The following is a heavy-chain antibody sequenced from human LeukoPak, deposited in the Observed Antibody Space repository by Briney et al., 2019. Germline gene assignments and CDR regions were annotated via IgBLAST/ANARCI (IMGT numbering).Heavy chain of an antibody. CDR1: GYTFTGYY. V-gene: IGHV1-2*02. Sequence: GASVKVSFKASGYTFTGYYMHWVRQAPGQGLEWMGWINPNSGGTDYAQKFQARVTITRDTSISTAYMELSRLRSDDTAVYYCARDHGYCSSTSCYNAFDIWGQGTMVTVSS. CDR2: INPNSGGT. D-gene: IGHD2-2*02. J-gene: IGHJ3*02. CDR3: ARDHGYCSSTSCYNAFDI.